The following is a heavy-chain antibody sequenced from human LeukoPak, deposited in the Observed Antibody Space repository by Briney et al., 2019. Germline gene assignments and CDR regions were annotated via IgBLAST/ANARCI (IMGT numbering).Heavy chain of an antibody. V-gene: IGHV3-30*14. CDR3: AREEDGYSYGYFDY. CDR2: ISYDGSDK. D-gene: IGHD5-18*01. CDR1: GFTFSRYA. J-gene: IGHJ4*02. Sequence: PGGSLRLSCAASGFTFSRYAMHWVRQAPGKGLEWVAVISYDGSDKYYADSVKGRFTISRDNSKNTLYLQMGSLRAEDMAVYYCAREEDGYSYGYFDYWGQGTLVTVSS.